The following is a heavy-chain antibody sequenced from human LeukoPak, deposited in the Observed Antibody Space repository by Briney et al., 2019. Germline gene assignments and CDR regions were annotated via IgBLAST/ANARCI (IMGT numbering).Heavy chain of an antibody. D-gene: IGHD1-26*01. CDR3: AKEVGPYSGSYYLLDY. Sequence: PGGSLRLSCAASGFTFSSYAMSWVRQAPVKVLEWVSAISGSGGSTYYADSVKGRFTISRDNSKNTLYLQMNSLRAEDTAVYYCAKEVGPYSGSYYLLDYWGQGTLVTVSS. J-gene: IGHJ4*02. CDR1: GFTFSSYA. V-gene: IGHV3-23*01. CDR2: ISGSGGST.